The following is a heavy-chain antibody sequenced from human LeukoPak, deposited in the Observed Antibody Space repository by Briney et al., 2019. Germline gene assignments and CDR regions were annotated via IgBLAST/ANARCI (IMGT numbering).Heavy chain of an antibody. D-gene: IGHD6-13*01. CDR3: AKDRDGIAATGHDAFDI. V-gene: IGHV3-23*01. Sequence: PGGSLRLSCAASGFTFSSYGMSWVRQAPGKGLEWVSAISVSGGSTYYADSVKGRFTISRDNSKNTLYLQMNSLRAEDTAVYYCAKDRDGIAATGHDAFDIWGQGTMVTVSS. CDR2: ISVSGGST. J-gene: IGHJ3*02. CDR1: GFTFSSYG.